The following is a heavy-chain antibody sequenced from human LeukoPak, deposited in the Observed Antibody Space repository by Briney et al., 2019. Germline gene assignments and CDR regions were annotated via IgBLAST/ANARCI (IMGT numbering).Heavy chain of an antibody. CDR2: IIPIFGTA. V-gene: IGHV1-69*01. CDR1: GGTFSSYA. J-gene: IGHJ4*02. D-gene: IGHD3-9*01. Sequence: ASVKVSCKASGGTFSSYAISWVRQAPGQGLEWMGGIIPIFGTANYAQKFQGRVTITADESTSTAYMELSSLRSEDTAVYYCARATCGLRYFDWLFDYWGQGTLVTVSS. CDR3: ARATCGLRYFDWLFDY.